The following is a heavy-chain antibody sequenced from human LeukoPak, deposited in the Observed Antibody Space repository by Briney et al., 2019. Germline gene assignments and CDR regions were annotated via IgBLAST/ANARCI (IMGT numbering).Heavy chain of an antibody. J-gene: IGHJ4*02. V-gene: IGHV3-30*18. CDR2: ISYDGSNK. CDR1: GFTFSSYG. D-gene: IGHD3-3*01. Sequence: HPGGSLRLSCAASGFTFSSYGMHWVRQAPGKGLEWVAVISYDGSNKYYADSVKGRFTISRDNSKNTLYLQMNSLRAEDTAVYYCAKDRSGYPADYWGQGTLVTVSS. CDR3: AKDRSGYPADY.